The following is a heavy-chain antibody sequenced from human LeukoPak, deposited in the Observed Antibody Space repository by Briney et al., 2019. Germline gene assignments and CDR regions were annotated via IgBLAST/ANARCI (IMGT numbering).Heavy chain of an antibody. CDR3: ARGFYGSGSYGTFDY. Sequence: VASVKVSCKASGYTFTSYYIHWVRQAPGQGLEWMGIINPSGGSTTYAQKFQGRVTMTRDTSTSTVYKELSSLRSEDTAVYYCARGFYGSGSYGTFDYWGQGTLVTVSS. CDR2: INPSGGST. CDR1: GYTFTSYY. J-gene: IGHJ4*02. D-gene: IGHD3-10*01. V-gene: IGHV1-46*01.